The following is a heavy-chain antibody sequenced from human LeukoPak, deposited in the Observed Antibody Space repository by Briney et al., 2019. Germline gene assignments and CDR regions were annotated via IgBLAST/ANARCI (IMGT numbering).Heavy chain of an antibody. J-gene: IGHJ4*02. CDR2: IYYSGST. CDR1: GGSISSGDYY. V-gene: IGHV4-30-4*01. Sequence: SETLSLTCTVSGGSISSGDYYWSWIRQPPGKGLEWIGYIYYSGSTYYNPSLKSRVTISVDTSKNQFSLKLSSVTAADTAVYYCASSYDYGGNYSGTGFDYWGQGTLVTASS. D-gene: IGHD4-23*01. CDR3: ASSYDYGGNYSGTGFDY.